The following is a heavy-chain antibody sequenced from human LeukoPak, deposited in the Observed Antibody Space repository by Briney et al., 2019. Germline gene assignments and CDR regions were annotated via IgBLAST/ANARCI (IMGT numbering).Heavy chain of an antibody. V-gene: IGHV4-30-2*01. D-gene: IGHD2-21*02. CDR2: IYHSGST. CDR1: GDSITSSAFY. J-gene: IGHJ4*02. Sequence: SETLSLTCTVSGDSITSSAFYWGWIRQAPGKGLEWIGYIYHSGSTYYNPSLKSRVTISVDRSKNQFSLKLSSVTAADTAVYYCARGNCGGDCYLDYWGQGTLVTVSS. CDR3: ARGNCGGDCYLDY.